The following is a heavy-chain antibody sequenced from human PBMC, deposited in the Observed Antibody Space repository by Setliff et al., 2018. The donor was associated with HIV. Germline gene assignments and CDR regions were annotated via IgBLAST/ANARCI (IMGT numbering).Heavy chain of an antibody. CDR3: ARESRDIVVVIAPEPEPYYYYGMDV. Sequence: ASVKVSCKASGDTFNSHAIRWVRQAPGQGLEWMGGIIPICGTPNYAQKFKGRLTITADESTSTVYMELSSLRSEDTAVYYCARESRDIVVVIAPEPEPYYYYGMDVWGEGTTVTVSS. J-gene: IGHJ6*04. CDR1: GDTFNSHA. V-gene: IGHV1-69*13. CDR2: IIPICGTP. D-gene: IGHD2-15*01.